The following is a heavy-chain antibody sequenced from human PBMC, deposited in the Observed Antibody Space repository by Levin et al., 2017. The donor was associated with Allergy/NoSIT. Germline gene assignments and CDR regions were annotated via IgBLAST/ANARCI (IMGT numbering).Heavy chain of an antibody. Sequence: ASVKVSCKASGGTFSSYAISWVRQAPGQGLEWMGGIIPIFGTANYAQKFQGRVTITADESTSTAYMELSSLRSEDTAVYYCARDPTYGDYVGWFDPWGQGTLVTVSS. CDR2: IIPIFGTA. V-gene: IGHV1-69*13. CDR3: ARDPTYGDYVGWFDP. CDR1: GGTFSSYA. J-gene: IGHJ5*02. D-gene: IGHD4-17*01.